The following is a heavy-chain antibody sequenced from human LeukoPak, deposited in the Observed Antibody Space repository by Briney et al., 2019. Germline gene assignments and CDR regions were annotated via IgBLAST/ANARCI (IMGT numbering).Heavy chain of an antibody. D-gene: IGHD1-26*01. CDR2: IKQDGSEK. CDR1: GFTFSTYW. J-gene: IGHJ4*02. Sequence: GGSLRLSCAASGFTFSTYWMSWVRQAPGKGLEWVANIKQDGSEKYYVDSVEGRFTISRDNTKNSLYLQMNSLRAEDTAVYYCARHSGSYCDYWGQGTLVTVSS. CDR3: ARHSGSYCDY. V-gene: IGHV3-7*01.